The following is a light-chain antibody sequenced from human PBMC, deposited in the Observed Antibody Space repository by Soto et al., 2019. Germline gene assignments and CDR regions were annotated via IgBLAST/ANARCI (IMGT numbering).Light chain of an antibody. CDR3: QQCHSMPFT. J-gene: IGKJ3*01. CDR2: AAS. V-gene: IGKV1-39*01. Sequence: DIQMAQSPSSLSASVGDRITITCRASKSITNSLNWYQHKPGKAPTLVVYAASSLHSEVQSRFSGSGSGTDFTRTISCLHTEDFATYFCQQCHSMPFTFGPGTKVDIK. CDR1: KSITNS.